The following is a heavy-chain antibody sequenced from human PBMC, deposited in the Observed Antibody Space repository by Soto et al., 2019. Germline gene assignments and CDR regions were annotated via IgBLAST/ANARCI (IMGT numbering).Heavy chain of an antibody. CDR2: VYRTGST. Sequence: QVQLQESGPGLVKPSGTLSLTCAVSGGSISTSNWWSWVRQPPGKGLEWIGEVYRTGSTNYNPSRESRRTISVDKSKNQFSLKLTSVTAADTAVYYCARARATIAAAAIFDCWGQGTLVTVSS. J-gene: IGHJ4*02. CDR1: GGSISTSNW. CDR3: ARARATIAAAAIFDC. D-gene: IGHD6-13*01. V-gene: IGHV4-4*02.